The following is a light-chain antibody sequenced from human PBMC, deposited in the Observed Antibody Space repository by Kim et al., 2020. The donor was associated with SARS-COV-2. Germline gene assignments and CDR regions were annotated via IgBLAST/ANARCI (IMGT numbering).Light chain of an antibody. J-gene: IGLJ3*02. CDR1: SSDVGSHNL. Sequence: GQPITISCTGTSSDVGSHNLVSWYQQYPGKAPKLMMYEVNKRPSGVSNRFSGSKSGNTASLTISGLQTEDEADYYCCSYVGGSSWVFGGGTKLTVL. CDR2: EVN. CDR3: CSYVGGSSWV. V-gene: IGLV2-23*02.